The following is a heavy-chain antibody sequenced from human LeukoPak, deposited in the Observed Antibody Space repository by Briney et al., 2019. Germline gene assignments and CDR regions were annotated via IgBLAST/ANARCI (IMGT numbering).Heavy chain of an antibody. CDR2: INPNSGGT. V-gene: IGHV1-2*02. J-gene: IGHJ3*02. CDR1: GYTFTGYY. D-gene: IGHD1-14*01. Sequence: ASVKVSCKASGYTFTGYYMHRVRQAPGQGLEWMGWINPNSGGTNYAQKFQGRVTMTRDTSISTAYMELSRLRSDDTAVYYCARGGVDKPAAFDIWGQGTMVTVSP. CDR3: ARGGVDKPAAFDI.